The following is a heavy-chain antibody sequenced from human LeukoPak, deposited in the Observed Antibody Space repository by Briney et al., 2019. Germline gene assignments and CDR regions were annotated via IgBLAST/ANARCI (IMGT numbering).Heavy chain of an antibody. V-gene: IGHV1-46*01. J-gene: IGHJ6*02. CDR3: ARDRSADHYDSRGYFFYYGMDV. D-gene: IGHD3-22*01. Sequence: ASVKVSCKTSGYTFTSYYIHWVRQAPGQGLEWMGIINPSGGSTSYAQKFQGRVAMTRDTSTSTVYMVLSSLRSEDTAVYYCARDRSADHYDSRGYFFYYGMDVWGQGTTVTVSS. CDR2: INPSGGST. CDR1: GYTFTSYY.